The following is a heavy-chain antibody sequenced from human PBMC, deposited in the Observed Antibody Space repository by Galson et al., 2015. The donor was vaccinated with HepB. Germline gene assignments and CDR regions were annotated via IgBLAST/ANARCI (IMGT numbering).Heavy chain of an antibody. D-gene: IGHD6-19*01. CDR1: GFTFDDYG. J-gene: IGHJ4*02. CDR3: ARPEPGYSSGWYYFDY. Sequence: SLRLSCAASGFTFDDYGMSWVRQAPGKGLEWVSGINWNGGSTGYADSVKGRFTISRDNAKNSLYLQMNSLRAEDTALYYCARPEPGYSSGWYYFDYWGQGTLVTVSS. CDR2: INWNGGST. V-gene: IGHV3-20*04.